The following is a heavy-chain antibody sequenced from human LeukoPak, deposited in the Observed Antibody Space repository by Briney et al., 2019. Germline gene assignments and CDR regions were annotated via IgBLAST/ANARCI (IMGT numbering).Heavy chain of an antibody. CDR3: AGARYNTPAEQQLSNWFDG. CDR2: INHSGST. CDR1: GGSISSSY. D-gene: IGHD6-13*01. J-gene: IGHJ5*02. Sequence: SETLSLTCTVFGGSISSSYWSWVRQPPGKGLEWIGGINHSGSTNYSPSLTSRVTISVDTSKNQLSLKLSSVTAGDPAVHYCAGARYNTPAEQQLSNWFDGWGEGTLVTVSS. V-gene: IGHV4-34*01.